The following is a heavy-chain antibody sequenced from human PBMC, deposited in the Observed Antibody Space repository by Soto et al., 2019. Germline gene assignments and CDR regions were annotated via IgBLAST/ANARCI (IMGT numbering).Heavy chain of an antibody. V-gene: IGHV1-46*01. CDR2: INPSGGST. CDR1: GYTFTSYY. J-gene: IGHJ4*02. Sequence: GASVKVSCKASGYTFTSYYMHWVRQAPGQGLEWMGIINPSGGSTSYAQKFQGRVTITRDTSASTAYMELSSLRSEDTAVYYCARVRYCSGGSCYLPYYFDYWGQGTLVTVSS. D-gene: IGHD2-15*01. CDR3: ARVRYCSGGSCYLPYYFDY.